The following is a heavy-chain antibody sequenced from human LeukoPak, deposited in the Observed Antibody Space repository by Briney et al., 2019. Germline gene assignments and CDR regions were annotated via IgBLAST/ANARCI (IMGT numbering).Heavy chain of an antibody. Sequence: SVKVPCKASGGTFSSYAISWVRQAPGQGLEWMGRIIPILGIANYAQKFQGRVTITADKSSSTAYMELSSLRSEDTAVYYCASPYYYDSSGYSTRGYYYYYGMDVWGQGTTVTVSS. V-gene: IGHV1-69*04. CDR2: IIPILGIA. CDR1: GGTFSSYA. CDR3: ASPYYYDSSGYSTRGYYYYYGMDV. D-gene: IGHD3-22*01. J-gene: IGHJ6*02.